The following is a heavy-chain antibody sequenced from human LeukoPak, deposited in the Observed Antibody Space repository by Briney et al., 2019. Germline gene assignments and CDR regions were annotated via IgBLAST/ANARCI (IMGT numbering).Heavy chain of an antibody. Sequence: GGSLRLSCAASGFTFSNYAMSWVRQAPGKGLEWVSVIDSGGRTSYADSAKGRFTLSRDISRNTLYLQMNSLRAEDTAVYYCARCDIPDPHMVVWGKGTTVTVSS. CDR1: GFTFSNYA. J-gene: IGHJ6*03. CDR3: ARCDIPDPHMVV. V-gene: IGHV3-23*01. CDR2: IDSGGRT.